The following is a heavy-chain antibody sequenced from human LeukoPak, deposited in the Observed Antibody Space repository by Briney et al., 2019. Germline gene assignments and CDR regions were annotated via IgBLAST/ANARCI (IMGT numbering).Heavy chain of an antibody. CDR1: GGSISSSSYY. CDR2: IYYSGST. Sequence: SETLSLTCTVSGGSISSSSYYWGWIRQPPGKGLEWIGSIYYSGSTYYNPSLKSRVTISVDTSKNQFSLKLSSVTAADTAVYYCASPSPHCSSASCPNGGFFDYWGQGTLVTVSS. J-gene: IGHJ4*02. V-gene: IGHV4-39*01. CDR3: ASPSPHCSSASCPNGGFFDY. D-gene: IGHD2-2*01.